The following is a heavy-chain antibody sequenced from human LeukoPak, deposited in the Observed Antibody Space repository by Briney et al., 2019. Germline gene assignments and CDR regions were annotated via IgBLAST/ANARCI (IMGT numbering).Heavy chain of an antibody. CDR2: IYSGGST. CDR1: GFTVSNSY. CDR3: ARGVGYRYGACYGPPRYTCYSGLDV. J-gene: IGHJ6*02. V-gene: IGHV3-53*01. D-gene: IGHD2-21*02. Sequence: GGSLRLSCAASGFTVSNSYMSWVRQAPGKGLEWVSIIYSGGSTYYADSVKGRFTISRDSSKNTLYLQMNSLRAEDTAVYYCARGVGYRYGACYGPPRYTCYSGLDVWGQGTTVTVSS.